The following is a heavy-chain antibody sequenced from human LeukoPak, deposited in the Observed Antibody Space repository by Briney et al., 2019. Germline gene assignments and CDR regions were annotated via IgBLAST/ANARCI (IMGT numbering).Heavy chain of an antibody. Sequence: PSETLSLTCTVSGGSINSSSTYYWGWIRQPPGKGLEWIGSIYYSGSTYYNPSLKSRVTISVDTSKNQFSLKLSSVTAADTAVYYCARDEYYYDSSGYYPVAGFDYWGQGTLVTVSS. CDR2: IYYSGST. V-gene: IGHV4-39*07. CDR1: GGSINSSSTYY. D-gene: IGHD3-22*01. J-gene: IGHJ4*02. CDR3: ARDEYYYDSSGYYPVAGFDY.